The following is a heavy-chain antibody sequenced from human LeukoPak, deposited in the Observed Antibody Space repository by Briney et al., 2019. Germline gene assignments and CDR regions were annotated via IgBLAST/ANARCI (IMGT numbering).Heavy chain of an antibody. D-gene: IGHD2-2*01. V-gene: IGHV4-34*01. CDR3: ARRYCSSTSCYFTGAFDI. Sequence: SETLSLTCAVYGGSFSGYYWSWIRQPPGKGLEWIGEINHSGSTNYNPSLKSRVTISVDTSKNQFSLKLSSVTAADTAVYYCARRYCSSTSCYFTGAFDIWGQGTMVTVSS. J-gene: IGHJ3*02. CDR2: INHSGST. CDR1: GGSFSGYY.